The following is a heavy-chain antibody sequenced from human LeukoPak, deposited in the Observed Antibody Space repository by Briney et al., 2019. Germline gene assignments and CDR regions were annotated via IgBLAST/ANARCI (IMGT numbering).Heavy chain of an antibody. CDR1: GFTLSDYH. CDR3: GNTY. CDR2: ISSISGGGSTT. J-gene: IGHJ4*02. Sequence: GGSLRLSCEASGFTLSDYHMSWLRQAPGKGLEWVSKISSISGGGSTTSYADSVKGRFTISRDNARNSLFLQMNSLRAEDTAVYYCGNTYWGQGTVVTVSS. V-gene: IGHV3-11*04.